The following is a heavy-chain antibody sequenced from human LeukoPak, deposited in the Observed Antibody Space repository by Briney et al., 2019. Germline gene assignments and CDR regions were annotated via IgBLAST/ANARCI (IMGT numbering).Heavy chain of an antibody. V-gene: IGHV3-33*01. CDR3: AREEAGRIDY. CDR2: IWYDGSNK. Sequence: GGSLRLSCAASGFTFSSYGMHCVRQAPGKGGEWVVVIWYDGSNKYYADSGRGRFTISRDNSKNTLYLQMNSLRAEATAVYYCAREEAGRIDYSGQGTLVTVSS. J-gene: IGHJ4*02. CDR1: GFTFSSYG.